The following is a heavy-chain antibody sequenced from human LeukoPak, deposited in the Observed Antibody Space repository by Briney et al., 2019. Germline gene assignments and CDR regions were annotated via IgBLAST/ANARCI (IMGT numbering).Heavy chain of an antibody. CDR2: INPNSGGT. V-gene: IGHV1-2*02. J-gene: IGHJ4*02. CDR1: GYTFTGYY. Sequence: ASVKVSCKASGYTFTGYYMHWVRQAPGQGLEWMGWINPNSGGTNYAQKFQGRVTMTRDTSISTAYMELSRLRSDDTAVYYCARGPVLLWFGELLYLWYWGQGTLVTVSS. CDR3: ARGPVLLWFGELLYLWY. D-gene: IGHD3-10*01.